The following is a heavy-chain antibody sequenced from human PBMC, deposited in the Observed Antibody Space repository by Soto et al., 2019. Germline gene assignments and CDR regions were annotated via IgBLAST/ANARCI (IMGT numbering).Heavy chain of an antibody. CDR1: GYTFTSYG. D-gene: IGHD6-13*01. CDR2: ISAYNGNT. J-gene: IGHJ6*02. CDR3: ASFSIAATDPYGMDV. V-gene: IGHV1-18*01. Sequence: QVQLVQSGAEVKKPGASVKVSCKASGYTFTSYGISWVRQAPGQGLEWMGWISAYNGNTNYAQKLQGRVTMTTDTSTSTAYMERRSLRSDDTAVYYCASFSIAATDPYGMDVWGQGTTVTVS.